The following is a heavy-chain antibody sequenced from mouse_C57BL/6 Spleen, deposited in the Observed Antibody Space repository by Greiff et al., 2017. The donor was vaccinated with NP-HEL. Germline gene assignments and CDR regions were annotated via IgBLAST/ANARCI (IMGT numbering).Heavy chain of an antibody. CDR1: GYAFSSYW. V-gene: IGHV1-80*01. CDR3: ARSGYNWDVGYFDV. J-gene: IGHJ1*03. CDR2: IYPGDGDT. D-gene: IGHD4-1*01. Sequence: QVQLQQSGAELVKPGASVKISCKASGYAFSSYWMNWVKQRPGKGLEWIGQIYPGDGDTNYNGKFKGKATLTADKSSSTAYMQLSSLTSEDSAVYFCARSGYNWDVGYFDVWGTGTTVTVSS.